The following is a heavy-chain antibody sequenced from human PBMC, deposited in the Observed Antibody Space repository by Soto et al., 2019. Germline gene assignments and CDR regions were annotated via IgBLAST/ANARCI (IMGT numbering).Heavy chain of an antibody. V-gene: IGHV1-24*01. J-gene: IGHJ4*02. D-gene: IGHD2-15*01. Sequence: ASVKVSCKVSGYTLTELSMHWVRQAPGKGLEWMGGFDPEDGETIYAQKFQGRVTMTEDTSTDTAYMELSSLRSEDTAVYYCATARGKADYFDYWGQGTLVTVSS. CDR2: FDPEDGET. CDR1: GYTLTELS. CDR3: ATARGKADYFDY.